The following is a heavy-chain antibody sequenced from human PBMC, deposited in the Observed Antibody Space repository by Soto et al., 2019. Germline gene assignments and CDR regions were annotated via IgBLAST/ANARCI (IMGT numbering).Heavy chain of an antibody. CDR2: ISGSGGST. CDR1: RFTFSSYA. CDR3: AKDPVGYCTNGVCSNWFDP. J-gene: IGHJ5*02. V-gene: IGHV3-23*01. Sequence: GGSLRLSCAASRFTFSSYAMSWVRQAPGKGLEWVSAISGSGGSTYYADSVKGRFTISRDNSKNTLYLQMNSLRAEDTAVYYCAKDPVGYCTNGVCSNWFDPWGQGTLVTVSS. D-gene: IGHD2-8*01.